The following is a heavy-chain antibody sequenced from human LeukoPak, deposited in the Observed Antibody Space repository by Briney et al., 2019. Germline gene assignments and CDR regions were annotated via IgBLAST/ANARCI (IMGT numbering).Heavy chain of an antibody. J-gene: IGHJ4*02. CDR3: AKDSTAMGLYYFDY. D-gene: IGHD5-18*01. V-gene: IGHV3-30*02. CDR1: GFTFSSYG. Sequence: PGGSLRLSCAASGFTFSSYGMHWVRQAPGKGLEWVAFIRYDGSNKYYADSVKGRFTTSRDNSKNTLYLQMNSLRAEDTAVYYRAKDSTAMGLYYFDYWGQGTLVTVSS. CDR2: IRYDGSNK.